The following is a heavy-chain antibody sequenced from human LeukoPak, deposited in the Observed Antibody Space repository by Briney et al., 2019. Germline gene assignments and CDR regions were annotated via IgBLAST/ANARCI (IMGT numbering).Heavy chain of an antibody. J-gene: IGHJ4*02. V-gene: IGHV1-69*02. CDR3: ARTNDYGDYVDY. Sequence: SVTVSCKASGGTFTIYTISWVRQAPGQGREWMGRIIPILGIANYAQKFQGKVTITADKSTSTAYMELSSLRSEDTAVYYCARTNDYGDYVDYWGQGTLVTVSS. CDR1: GGTFTIYT. D-gene: IGHD4-17*01. CDR2: IIPILGIA.